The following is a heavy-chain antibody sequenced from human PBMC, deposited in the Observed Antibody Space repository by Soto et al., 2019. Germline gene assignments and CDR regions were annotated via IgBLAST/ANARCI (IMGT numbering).Heavy chain of an antibody. D-gene: IGHD3-16*01. Sequence: QLQLQESGPGLVKPSETLSLTCTVSGDSISSSSYYWGWIRQPPGKGLEWIGSIYYSGSTYYNPSLKSRVTMSVDTSKNQFSLKLSSVTAADTAVYYCAKGAPYYYYYGMDVWGQGTTVTVSS. CDR1: GDSISSSSYY. CDR2: IYYSGST. CDR3: AKGAPYYYYYGMDV. J-gene: IGHJ6*02. V-gene: IGHV4-39*01.